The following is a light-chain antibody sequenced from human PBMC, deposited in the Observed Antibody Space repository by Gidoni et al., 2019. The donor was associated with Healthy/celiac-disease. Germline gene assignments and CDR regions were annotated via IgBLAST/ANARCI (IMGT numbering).Light chain of an antibody. CDR2: AVT. Sequence: QSALPQPASVSGAPGQSITISCTGTSSDVGGYHYVSWYQQHPGKAPQLMSYAVTHRPSGGSNRVSGSKSVNTASLTIAGLQAEDEADYYCSSYTSSSTGVFGGGTKLTVL. V-gene: IGLV2-14*01. CDR1: SSDVGGYHY. CDR3: SSYTSSSTGV. J-gene: IGLJ2*01.